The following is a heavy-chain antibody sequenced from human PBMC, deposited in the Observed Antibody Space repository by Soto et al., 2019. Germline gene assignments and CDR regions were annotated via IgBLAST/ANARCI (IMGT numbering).Heavy chain of an antibody. Sequence: SVEVSCEASGYSFNSYGMSWVRQAPGQGLEWMGWISAYNGNTNYAQKHQGRVHITTDTSTRTTTKELRSLRSDDTAVYYCASVRGYYDSSGYLGGFDYWGQGTLVTVSS. D-gene: IGHD3-22*01. CDR3: ASVRGYYDSSGYLGGFDY. CDR1: GYSFNSYG. CDR2: ISAYNGNT. V-gene: IGHV1-18*01. J-gene: IGHJ4*02.